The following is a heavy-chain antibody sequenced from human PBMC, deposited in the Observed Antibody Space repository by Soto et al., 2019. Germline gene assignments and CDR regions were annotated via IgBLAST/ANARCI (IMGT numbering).Heavy chain of an antibody. CDR3: ARTTAVPNSLRSRYFFDY. V-gene: IGHV4-61*08. D-gene: IGHD4-17*01. CDR1: GGSVSDKAYY. CDR2: VYYSGTT. J-gene: IGHJ4*02. Sequence: SETLSLTCSVSGGSVSDKAYYWSWIRQPPGKRLEWIGYVYYSGTTNYNPSLKSRVTISVDLPKNQFSLRLSSVTTADTALYYCARTTAVPNSLRSRYFFDYWGQGTLVTVSS.